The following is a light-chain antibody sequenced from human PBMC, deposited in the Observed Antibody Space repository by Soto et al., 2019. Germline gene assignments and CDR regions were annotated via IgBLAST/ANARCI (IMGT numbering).Light chain of an antibody. CDR2: GAS. J-gene: IGKJ5*01. V-gene: IGKV3-15*01. Sequence: EIVMTQSPATLSVSPGEGATLSCRASQSVSSKLAWYQQKPGQAPRLLIYGASTRATGIPARFSGSGSGTEFTLIISSLQSEDSAVYYCQQYGSPPITFGQGTRLEIK. CDR3: QQYGSPPIT. CDR1: QSVSSK.